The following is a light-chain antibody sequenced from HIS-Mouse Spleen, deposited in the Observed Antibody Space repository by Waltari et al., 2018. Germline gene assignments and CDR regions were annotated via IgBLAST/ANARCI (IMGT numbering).Light chain of an antibody. CDR2: EVS. Sequence: QSALTQPPSASGSPGQSFTISCTGTSSDAGGYNYVSWYQQHPGKAPKLMIYEVSKRPSGVPDRFSGSKSGNTASLTVSGLQAEDEADYYCSSYAGSNNLVFGGGTKLTVL. J-gene: IGLJ2*01. V-gene: IGLV2-8*01. CDR3: SSYAGSNNLV. CDR1: SSDAGGYNY.